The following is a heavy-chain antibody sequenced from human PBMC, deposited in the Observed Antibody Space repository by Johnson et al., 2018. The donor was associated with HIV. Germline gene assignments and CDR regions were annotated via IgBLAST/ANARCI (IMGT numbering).Heavy chain of an antibody. D-gene: IGHD1-26*01. CDR2: ISGSGDRT. Sequence: MQLVESGGGVVQPGRSQRLSCAASGFTFSNFAMSWVRQAPGKGLEWVSVISGSGDRTSHADFATGRLTISRDNSKTTLYLQMISLGAEDTATYDCAKTGVGATDAALDIWGQGTMVTVSS. V-gene: IGHV3-23*04. J-gene: IGHJ3*02. CDR1: GFTFSNFA. CDR3: AKTGVGATDAALDI.